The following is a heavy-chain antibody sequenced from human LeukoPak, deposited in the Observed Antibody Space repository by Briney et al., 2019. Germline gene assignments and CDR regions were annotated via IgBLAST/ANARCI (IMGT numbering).Heavy chain of an antibody. D-gene: IGHD2-15*01. Sequence: GESLKISCKGSGYSFTSYGISWVRQAPGQGLEWMGWISAYNGNTNYAQKLQGRVTMTTDTSTSTAYMELRSLRSDDTAVYYCARVPCSGGSCYWLDPWGQGTLVTVSS. CDR1: GYSFTSYG. J-gene: IGHJ5*02. V-gene: IGHV1-18*01. CDR3: ARVPCSGGSCYWLDP. CDR2: ISAYNGNT.